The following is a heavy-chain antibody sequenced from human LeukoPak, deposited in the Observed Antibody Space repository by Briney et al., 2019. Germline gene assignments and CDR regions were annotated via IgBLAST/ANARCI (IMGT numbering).Heavy chain of an antibody. CDR3: ARDLGLAGIDY. V-gene: IGHV4-39*02. CDR2: IYYSGST. CDR1: GGSISSSSYY. D-gene: IGHD6-19*01. J-gene: IGHJ4*02. Sequence: SETLSLTCTVSGGSISSSSYYWGWIRQPPGTGLEWIGSIYYSGSTYYNPSLKSRVTISVDTSKNQFSLKLSSVTAADTAVYYCARDLGLAGIDYWGQGTLVTVSS.